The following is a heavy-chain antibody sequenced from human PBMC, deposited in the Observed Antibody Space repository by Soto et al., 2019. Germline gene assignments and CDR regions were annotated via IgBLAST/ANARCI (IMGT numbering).Heavy chain of an antibody. J-gene: IGHJ4*02. CDR1: GFTFSSYW. Sequence: EVQLVESGGNLVQPGGSLRLSCAASGFTFSSYWMTWVRQAPGKGLEWVANRKHDGSQTYYVDSVEGRFTISRDNAKNSPYLQMTSLRGEDTAVYYCARAMGGYDASWGQGTLVTVSS. CDR3: ARAMGGYDAS. D-gene: IGHD5-12*01. CDR2: RKHDGSQT. V-gene: IGHV3-7*04.